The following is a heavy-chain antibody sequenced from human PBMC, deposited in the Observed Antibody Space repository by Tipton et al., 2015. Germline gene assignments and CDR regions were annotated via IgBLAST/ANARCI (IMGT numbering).Heavy chain of an antibody. Sequence: QSGAEVKEPGASVKVSCKASGYTLTSYDINWVRQATGQGLEWMGWMNPKSGNTGYARKFQGRVTMTRDTSISTAYMELSSLRSGDTAVYYCARTVGAPLDAFDIWGQGTMVTVSS. CDR2: MNPKSGNT. V-gene: IGHV1-8*01. D-gene: IGHD1-26*01. J-gene: IGHJ3*02. CDR1: GYTLTSYD. CDR3: ARTVGAPLDAFDI.